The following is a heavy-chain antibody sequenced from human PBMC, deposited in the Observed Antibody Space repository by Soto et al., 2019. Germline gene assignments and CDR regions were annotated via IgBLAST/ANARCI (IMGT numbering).Heavy chain of an antibody. CDR2: IIPIFGTA. Sequence: GASVKVSCKASGGTFSSYAISWVRQAPGQGLEWMGGIIPIFGTANYAQKFQGRVTIAADESTSTAYMELSSLRSEDTAVYYCARVSNRGPKNYYYYGMDVWGQGTTVTVSS. D-gene: IGHD3-10*01. V-gene: IGHV1-69*13. CDR3: ARVSNRGPKNYYYYGMDV. CDR1: GGTFSSYA. J-gene: IGHJ6*02.